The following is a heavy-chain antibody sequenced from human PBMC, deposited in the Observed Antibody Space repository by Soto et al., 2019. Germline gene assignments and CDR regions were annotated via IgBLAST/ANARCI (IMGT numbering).Heavy chain of an antibody. CDR1: GYKFGSAW. J-gene: IGHJ4*02. V-gene: IGHV5-51*01. CDR3: ARQLSHICDS. Sequence: HGESLTISCRSFGYKFGSAWIGWVRQMPGKGLEWMGIIKPGTSDIRYSPSCRGHVTISADEAVSTAYLQWSSLKASDTAMYYCARQLSHICDSWGQGTLVPVSS. CDR2: IKPGTSDI. D-gene: IGHD3-3*02.